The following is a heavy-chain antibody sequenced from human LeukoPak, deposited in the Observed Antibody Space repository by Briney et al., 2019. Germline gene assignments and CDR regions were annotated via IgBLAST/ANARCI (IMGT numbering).Heavy chain of an antibody. CDR2: IYSGGST. J-gene: IGHJ4*02. CDR1: GFTVSSNY. D-gene: IGHD2-21*01. Sequence: GGSLRLSCATSGFTVSSNYMSWVRQAPGKGLEWVSVIYSGGSTYYADSVKGRFTISRDNSKNTLYLQMNSLRAEDTAVYSCARWGLSYTIDYWGQGTLVTVSS. CDR3: ARWGLSYTIDY. V-gene: IGHV3-66*01.